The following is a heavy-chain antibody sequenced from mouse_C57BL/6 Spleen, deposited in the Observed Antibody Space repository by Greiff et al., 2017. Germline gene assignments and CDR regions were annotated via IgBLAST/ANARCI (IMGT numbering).Heavy chain of an antibody. CDR3: AKPIYYDYDGNWNYAMDY. CDR1: GFSLTSYG. D-gene: IGHD2-4*01. Sequence: VQVVESGPGLVAPSQSLSITCTVSGFSLTSYGVSWVRQPPGKGLEWLGVIWGDGSTNYHSALISRLSISKDNSKSQVFLKLNSLQTDDTATYYCAKPIYYDYDGNWNYAMDYWGQGTSVTVSS. V-gene: IGHV2-3*01. J-gene: IGHJ4*01. CDR2: IWGDGST.